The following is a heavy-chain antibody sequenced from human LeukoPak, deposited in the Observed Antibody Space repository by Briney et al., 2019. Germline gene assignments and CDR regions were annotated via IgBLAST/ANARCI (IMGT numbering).Heavy chain of an antibody. CDR2: ISGSGGST. CDR1: GFTFSSYG. Sequence: GGSLRLSCAASGFTFSSYGMSWVRQAPGKGLEWVSAISGSGGSTYYADSVKGRFTISRDNSKNTLYLQMNSLRAEDTAVYYCAKRRSYGSGTRPYYFDYWGQGTLVTVSS. CDR3: AKRRSYGSGTRPYYFDY. V-gene: IGHV3-23*01. J-gene: IGHJ4*02. D-gene: IGHD3-10*01.